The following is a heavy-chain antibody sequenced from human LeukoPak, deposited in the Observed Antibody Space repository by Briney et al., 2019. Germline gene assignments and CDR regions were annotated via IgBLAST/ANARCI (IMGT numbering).Heavy chain of an antibody. CDR2: IYHSGGT. D-gene: IGHD3-10*01. CDR1: GCSISSGYY. V-gene: IGHV4-38-2*01. J-gene: IGHJ4*02. CDR3: GRRAADEAMIPGANPYLDY. Sequence: KPSETLSLTCAVSGCSISSGYYWGWIRQPPGKGLEWIGSIYHSGGTYYNASLKSRVIISVDTSKNQFSLKLSSVTAADTAVNYCGRRAADEAMIPGANPYLDYWGQGTLVTVSS.